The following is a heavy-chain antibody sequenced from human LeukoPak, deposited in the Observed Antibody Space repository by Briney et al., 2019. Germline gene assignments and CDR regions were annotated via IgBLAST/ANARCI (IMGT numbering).Heavy chain of an antibody. D-gene: IGHD6-6*01. V-gene: IGHV4-39*01. CDR3: ARHRGSSIAARPWDY. CDR1: GGSISSSSYY. CDR2: IYYSGST. J-gene: IGHJ4*02. Sequence: PSETLSLTCTVSGGSISSSSYYWGWIRQPPGKGLEWIGSIYYSGSTYYNPSLKSRVTISVDTSKNQFSLKLSSVTAADTAVYYCARHRGSSIAARPWDYWGQGTLVTVSS.